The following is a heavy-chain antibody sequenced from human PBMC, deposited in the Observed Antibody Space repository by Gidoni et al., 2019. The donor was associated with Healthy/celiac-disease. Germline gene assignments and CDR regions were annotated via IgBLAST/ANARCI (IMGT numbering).Heavy chain of an antibody. J-gene: IGHJ6*02. Sequence: QVQLVQSGAEVKKPGSSVKVSCKASGGTFSSYAISWVRQAPGQGLEWMGGIIPIFGTANYAQKFQGRVTITADESTSTAYMELSSLRSEDTAVYYCASFNQTHSGWYDPYYYYGMDVWGQGTTVTVSS. D-gene: IGHD6-19*01. V-gene: IGHV1-69*01. CDR3: ASFNQTHSGWYDPYYYYGMDV. CDR2: IIPIFGTA. CDR1: GGTFSSYA.